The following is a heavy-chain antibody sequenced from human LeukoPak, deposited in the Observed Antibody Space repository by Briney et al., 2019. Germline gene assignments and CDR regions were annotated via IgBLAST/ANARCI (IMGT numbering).Heavy chain of an antibody. Sequence: GASVKVSCKASGYTFTSYDINWVRQAPGQGLEWMGWMNANSGNTGYAQTFQGRVTMTRDTSISTAYMGMSSLRSEDTAVYYSARDGGGHMKGYDPCDYWGQGTLVTVSS. J-gene: IGHJ4*02. CDR1: GYTFTSYD. CDR3: ARDGGGHMKGYDPCDY. V-gene: IGHV1-8*01. D-gene: IGHD5-12*01. CDR2: MNANSGNT.